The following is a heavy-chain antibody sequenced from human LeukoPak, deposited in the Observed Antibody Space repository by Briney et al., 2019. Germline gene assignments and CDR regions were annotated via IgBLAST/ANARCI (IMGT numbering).Heavy chain of an antibody. D-gene: IGHD2-15*01. CDR3: ARRSAGGLRFDQ. CDR2: VHSSGTA. V-gene: IGHV4-59*08. CDR1: GASISISY. Sequence: PSVTLSLTCAVSGASISISYWNWIRQPPGKGLEWIGYVHSSGTANYNPSLKSRVTMFADTSKNQFFLNVSSVTAADTAIYYCARRSAGGLRFDQWGQGSLVTVSS. J-gene: IGHJ4*02.